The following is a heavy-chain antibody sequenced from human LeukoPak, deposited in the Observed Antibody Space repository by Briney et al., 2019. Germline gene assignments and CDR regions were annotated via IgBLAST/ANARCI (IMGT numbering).Heavy chain of an antibody. Sequence: ASVKVSCKGSGYIFPDYYIYSVRQAPGQGLEWMGRINPNSGGTNYAQKFQGRVTMTRDTSISTVYMELSRLRSDDTAVYYCARDGGYCSSGTVCYSRAEYYYYGMDVWGQGTTVTVSS. CDR2: INPNSGGT. V-gene: IGHV1-2*06. J-gene: IGHJ6*02. CDR3: ARDGGYCSSGTVCYSRAEYYYYGMDV. CDR1: GYIFPDYY. D-gene: IGHD2-2*01.